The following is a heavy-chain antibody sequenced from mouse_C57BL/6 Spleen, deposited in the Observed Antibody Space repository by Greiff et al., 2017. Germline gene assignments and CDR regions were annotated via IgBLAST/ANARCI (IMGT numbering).Heavy chain of an antibody. D-gene: IGHD1-1*01. V-gene: IGHV1-72*01. Sequence: VQLQQPGAELVKPGASVKLSCKASGYTFTSYWMHWVKQRPGRGLEWIGRFDPNSGGTKYNEKFKSKATLTVDKPSSTAYMQLSSLTSEDSAVYYCASYGSSYWFAYWGQGTLVTVSA. J-gene: IGHJ3*01. CDR1: GYTFTSYW. CDR2: FDPNSGGT. CDR3: ASYGSSYWFAY.